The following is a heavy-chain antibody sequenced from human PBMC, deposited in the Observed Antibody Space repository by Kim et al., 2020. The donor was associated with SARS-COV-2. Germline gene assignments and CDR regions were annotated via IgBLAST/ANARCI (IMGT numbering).Heavy chain of an antibody. CDR2: INHSGST. D-gene: IGHD3-22*01. Sequence: SETLSLTCAVSGGSISSSNWWSWVRQPPGKGLEWIGEINHSGSTNYNPSLKSRVTISVDTSKNQFSLKLSSVTAADTAVYYCARGQSGITMIVVVNAYYHYYMDVWDRGTTVTVSS. V-gene: IGHV4-4*02. CDR1: GGSISSSNW. CDR3: ARGQSGITMIVVVNAYYHYYMDV. J-gene: IGHJ6*03.